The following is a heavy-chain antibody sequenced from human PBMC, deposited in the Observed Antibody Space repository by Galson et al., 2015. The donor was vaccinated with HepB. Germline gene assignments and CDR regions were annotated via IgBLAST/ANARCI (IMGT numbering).Heavy chain of an antibody. J-gene: IGHJ6*03. CDR2: ISGSGGST. D-gene: IGHD3-10*01. Sequence: SLRLSCAASGFTFSSYAMSWVRQAPGKGLEWVSAISGSGGSTYYADSVKGRFTISRDNSKNTLYLQMNSLRAEDTAVYYCAKKVVVQGVYYYYYMDVWGKGTTVTVSS. CDR3: AKKVVVQGVYYYYYMDV. V-gene: IGHV3-23*01. CDR1: GFTFSSYA.